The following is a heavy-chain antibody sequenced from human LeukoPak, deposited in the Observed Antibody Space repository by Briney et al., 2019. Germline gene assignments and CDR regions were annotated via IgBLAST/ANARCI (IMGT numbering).Heavy chain of an antibody. CDR1: GGSISNYH. D-gene: IGHD5/OR15-5a*01. CDR3: ARDSHVYITHSYYYYYYMDV. V-gene: IGHV4-59*01. CDR2: IYYSGST. Sequence: PSETLSLTCTVSGGSISNYHWSWVRQTPEKGLEWIGYIYYSGSTNYNPSLKSRVTISVDTSKNQLSLNLTSVTAADTAVYYCARDSHVYITHSYYYYYYMDVWGKGTTVTVSS. J-gene: IGHJ6*03.